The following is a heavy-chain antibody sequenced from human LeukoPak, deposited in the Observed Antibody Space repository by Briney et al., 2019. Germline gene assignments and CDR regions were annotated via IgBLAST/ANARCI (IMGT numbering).Heavy chain of an antibody. CDR2: IYYSGST. CDR1: GGSVSSASFY. CDR3: ARDRGYCSGGSCYRWFDP. V-gene: IGHV4-61*01. Sequence: SETLSLTCTVSGGSVSSASFYWSWIRQPPGKGLEWIGYIYYSGSTNYNPSLKSRVTISVDTSKNQFSLKLSSVTAADTAVYYCARDRGYCSGGSCYRWFDPWGQGTLVTVSS. J-gene: IGHJ5*02. D-gene: IGHD2-15*01.